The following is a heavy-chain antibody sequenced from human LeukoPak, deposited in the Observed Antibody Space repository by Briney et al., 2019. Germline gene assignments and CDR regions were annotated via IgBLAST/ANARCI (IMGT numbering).Heavy chain of an antibody. CDR2: IIPIFGTA. CDR3: ARVSDSSGWSSDY. CDR1: GGTFSSYA. V-gene: IGHV1-69*13. Sequence: GASVKVSCKASGGTFSSYAISWMRQAPGQGLEWMGGIIPIFGTANYAQKFQGRVTITADESTSTAYMELSSLRSEDTAVYYCARVSDSSGWSSDYWGQGTLVTVSS. D-gene: IGHD6-19*01. J-gene: IGHJ4*02.